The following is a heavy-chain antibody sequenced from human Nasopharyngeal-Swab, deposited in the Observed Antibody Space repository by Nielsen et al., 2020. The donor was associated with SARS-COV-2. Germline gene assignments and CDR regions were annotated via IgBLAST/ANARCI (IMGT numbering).Heavy chain of an antibody. CDR2: ISWNSGSI. D-gene: IGHD3-10*01. CDR1: GFTFDDYA. J-gene: IGHJ4*02. V-gene: IGHV3-9*01. Sequence: LSLTCAAFGFTFDDYAMHWVRQAPGKGLEWVSGISWNSGSIGYADSVKGRFTISRDNAKNSLYLQMNSLRAEDTALYYCAKAPTMVRGVLDYWGQGTLVTVSS. CDR3: AKAPTMVRGVLDY.